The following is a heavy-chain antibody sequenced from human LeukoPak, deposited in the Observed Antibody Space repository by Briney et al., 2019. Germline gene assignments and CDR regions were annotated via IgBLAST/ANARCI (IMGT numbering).Heavy chain of an antibody. Sequence: SGGSLRLSCAASGFTFSNAWMSWVRQAPGKGLEWVGRIKSKTDGGTTDYAAAVNGRFTISRDDSENKLYLQMNSLKTEDTAVYYCTTIIGYCSGGSCRPDYWGQGTLVTVSS. CDR3: TTIIGYCSGGSCRPDY. V-gene: IGHV3-15*01. CDR2: IKSKTDGGTT. J-gene: IGHJ4*02. CDR1: GFTFSNAW. D-gene: IGHD2-15*01.